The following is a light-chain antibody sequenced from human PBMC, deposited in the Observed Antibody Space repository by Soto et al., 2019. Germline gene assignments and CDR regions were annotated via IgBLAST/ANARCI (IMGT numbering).Light chain of an antibody. V-gene: IGKV3-11*01. CDR2: DAS. J-gene: IGKJ1*01. CDR1: QSVSSY. Sequence: EIVLTQSPATLSLSPGERATLSCRASQSVSSYLAWYQQKPDQAPRLLIYDASNRATGIPARFSGSGSGTDFTLTISSLEPEDFAVYYCQQLSNWPWTFGQGTKVEIK. CDR3: QQLSNWPWT.